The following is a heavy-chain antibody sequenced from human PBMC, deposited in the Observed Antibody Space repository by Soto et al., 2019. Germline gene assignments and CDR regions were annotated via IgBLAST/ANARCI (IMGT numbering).Heavy chain of an antibody. Sequence: SETLSLTCAVYGGSFSGYYWSWIRQPPGKGLEWIGEINHSGSTNYNPSLKSRVTISVDTSKNQFSLKLSSVTAADTAVYYCARVFTSVWFGELYYYYYGMDVWGQGTTVTVSS. CDR2: INHSGST. V-gene: IGHV4-34*01. J-gene: IGHJ6*02. CDR3: ARVFTSVWFGELYYYYYGMDV. CDR1: GGSFSGYY. D-gene: IGHD3-10*01.